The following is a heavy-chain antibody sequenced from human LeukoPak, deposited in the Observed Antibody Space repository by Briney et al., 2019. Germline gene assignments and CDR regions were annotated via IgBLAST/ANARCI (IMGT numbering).Heavy chain of an antibody. J-gene: IGHJ5*02. CDR2: IYYSGST. Sequence: PSETLSLTCTVSGGSISSSIYYWGWIRQPPGKGLEWIGSIYYSGSTYYNPSLKSRVTISVDTSKNQFSLKLSSVTAADTAVYYCARVPGDWFDPWGQGTLVTVSS. CDR1: GGSISSSIYY. V-gene: IGHV4-39*01. D-gene: IGHD4-17*01. CDR3: ARVPGDWFDP.